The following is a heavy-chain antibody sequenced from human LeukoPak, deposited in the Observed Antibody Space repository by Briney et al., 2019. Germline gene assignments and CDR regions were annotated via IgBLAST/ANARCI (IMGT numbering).Heavy chain of an antibody. V-gene: IGHV2-70*04. Sequence: SGPTLVNPTQTLTLTCTFSGFSLSTSGMRVSWIRQPPGKALEWLARIDWDDDKFYSTSLKTRLTISKDTSKNQVVLTMTNMDPVDTATYYCARGYSSGFSLDYWGQGTLVTVSS. CDR3: ARGYSSGFSLDY. CDR2: IDWDDDK. CDR1: GFSLSTSGMR. D-gene: IGHD6-19*01. J-gene: IGHJ4*02.